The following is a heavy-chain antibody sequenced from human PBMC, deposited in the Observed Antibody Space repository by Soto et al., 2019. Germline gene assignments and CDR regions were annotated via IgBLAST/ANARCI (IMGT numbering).Heavy chain of an antibody. CDR3: ARVGEVDTAMVNGWFDP. D-gene: IGHD5-18*01. CDR2: ISYDGSNK. V-gene: IGHV3-30-3*01. Sequence: GGSLRLSCAASGFTFSSYAMHWVRQAPGKGLEWVAVISYDGSNKYYADSVKGRFTISRDNSKNTLYLQMNSLRAEDTAVYYCARVGEVDTAMVNGWFDPWGQGTLVTVSS. CDR1: GFTFSSYA. J-gene: IGHJ5*02.